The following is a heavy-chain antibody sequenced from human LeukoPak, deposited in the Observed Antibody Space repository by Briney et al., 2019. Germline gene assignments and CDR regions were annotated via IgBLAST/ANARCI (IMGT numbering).Heavy chain of an antibody. Sequence: ASVKVSCKASGYTFTGYYMHWVRQAPGQGLEWMGWINPNSGGTNYAQKFQGRVTMTRNTSISTAYMELSSLRSEDTAVYYCARGYYDILTGYSYYFDYWGQGTLVTVSS. CDR3: ARGYYDILTGYSYYFDY. D-gene: IGHD3-9*01. CDR1: GYTFTGYY. V-gene: IGHV1-2*02. J-gene: IGHJ4*02. CDR2: INPNSGGT.